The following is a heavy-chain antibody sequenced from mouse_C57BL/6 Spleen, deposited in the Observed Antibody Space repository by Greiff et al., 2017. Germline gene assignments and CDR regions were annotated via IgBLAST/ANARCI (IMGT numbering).Heavy chain of an antibody. CDR2: IYPGDGDT. V-gene: IGHV1-80*01. Sequence: VKLVESGAELVKPGASVKISCKASGYAFSSYWMNWVKQRPGKGLEWIGQIYPGDGDTNYNGKFKGKATLTADKSSSTAYMQLSSLTSEDSAVYFCARSEDGSSPYAMDYWGQGTSVTVSS. CDR3: ARSEDGSSPYAMDY. CDR1: GYAFSSYW. J-gene: IGHJ4*01. D-gene: IGHD1-1*01.